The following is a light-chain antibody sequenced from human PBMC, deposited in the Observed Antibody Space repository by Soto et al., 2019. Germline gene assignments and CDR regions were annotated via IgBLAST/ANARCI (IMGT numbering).Light chain of an antibody. CDR1: QSVSTY. V-gene: IGKV3-11*01. J-gene: IGKJ1*01. CDR2: DGS. Sequence: IVLTKSPATLYLSPGDTATLSCRASQSVSTYLGWYQQKPCQAPRLLNYDGSNRAADIPARSSGSGSETDLPLSISNLEPEYFPGYYCQQRSGNWQWTFGQGTKVEMK. CDR3: QQRSGNWQWT.